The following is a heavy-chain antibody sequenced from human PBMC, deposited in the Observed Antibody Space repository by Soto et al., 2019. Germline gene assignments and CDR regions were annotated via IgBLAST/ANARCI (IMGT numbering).Heavy chain of an antibody. J-gene: IGHJ6*02. V-gene: IGHV3-48*03. CDR3: ARELRFLEYYGMDV. CDR1: GFAFSIYE. D-gene: IGHD3-3*01. Sequence: GAALRLSFAASGFAFSIYERNWVRQSPGKGLEWVSYISSSGSTIYYADSVKGRFTISRDNAKNSLYLQMNSLRAEDTAVSYCARELRFLEYYGMDVWGQGTTVTVSS. CDR2: ISSSGSTI.